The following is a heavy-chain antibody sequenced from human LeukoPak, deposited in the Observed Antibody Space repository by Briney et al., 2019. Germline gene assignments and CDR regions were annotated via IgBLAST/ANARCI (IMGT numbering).Heavy chain of an antibody. CDR2: IYHSGST. CDR3: ARGGKPPRINWFDP. J-gene: IGHJ5*02. V-gene: IGHV4-30-2*01. Sequence: SQTLSPTCAVSGGSISSGGYSWSWIRQPPGKGLEWIGYIYHSGSTYYNPSLKSRVTISVDRSKNQFSLKLSFVTAADTAVYYCARGGKPPRINWFDPWGQGTLVTVSS. CDR1: GGSISSGGYS.